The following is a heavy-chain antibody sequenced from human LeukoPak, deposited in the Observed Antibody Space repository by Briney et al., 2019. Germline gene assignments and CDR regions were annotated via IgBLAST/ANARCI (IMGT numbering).Heavy chain of an antibody. CDR1: GFTFSSYS. Sequence: PGGSLRLSCAASGFTFSSYSMNWVRQAPGKGLEWVSSISSSSSYIYYADSVKGRFTISRDNAKNSLYLQMNSLRAEDTAVYYCARCLGYCSSTSCYPDAFDIWGQGTMVTVSS. D-gene: IGHD2-2*01. CDR2: ISSSSSYI. J-gene: IGHJ3*02. V-gene: IGHV3-21*01. CDR3: ARCLGYCSSTSCYPDAFDI.